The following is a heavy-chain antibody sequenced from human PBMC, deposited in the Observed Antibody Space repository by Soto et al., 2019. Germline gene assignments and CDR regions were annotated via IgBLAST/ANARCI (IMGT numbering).Heavy chain of an antibody. J-gene: IGHJ3*02. CDR1: GYSFTSYW. Sequence: GESLKISCQGSGYSFTSYWIGWVRQMPGKGLEWMGIIYPGDSNIRYSPSFQGQVTISADKSISTAYLQWTSLKASDTAMYYCARPLSSGWDRGVFDIWGQGTMVTVSS. CDR2: IYPGDSNI. V-gene: IGHV5-51*01. D-gene: IGHD6-19*01. CDR3: ARPLSSGWDRGVFDI.